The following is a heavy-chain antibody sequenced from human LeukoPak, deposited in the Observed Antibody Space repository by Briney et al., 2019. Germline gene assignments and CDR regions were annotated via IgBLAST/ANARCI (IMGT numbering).Heavy chain of an antibody. Sequence: GGSLRLTSVASGFTLSNYWMVWVRQAPGKGLVWLSRINSDGRSTNYADSVKGRFTISSDNAKNTLHLQMNSLRAEDTAVYYCARNTFHVLTVPYCDSWGQGTLVTVSS. CDR1: GFTLSNYW. V-gene: IGHV3-74*01. J-gene: IGHJ4*02. CDR3: ARNTFHVLTVPYCDS. CDR2: INSDGRST. D-gene: IGHD3-9*01.